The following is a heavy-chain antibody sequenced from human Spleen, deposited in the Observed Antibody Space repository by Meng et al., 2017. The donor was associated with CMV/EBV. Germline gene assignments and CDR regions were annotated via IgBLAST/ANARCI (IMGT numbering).Heavy chain of an antibody. Sequence: GSLRLSCAVYGGSFRAYYWSWIRQPPGKGLEWIGESINHSGSTNYNPSLKTRVTISVDTSKNQFSLRLSSVTAADTAVYYCARHLRGYSWPKSDWGQGTLVTVSS. CDR2: SINHSGST. J-gene: IGHJ4*02. CDR1: GGSFRAYY. V-gene: IGHV4-34*01. D-gene: IGHD1-26*01. CDR3: ARHLRGYSWPKSD.